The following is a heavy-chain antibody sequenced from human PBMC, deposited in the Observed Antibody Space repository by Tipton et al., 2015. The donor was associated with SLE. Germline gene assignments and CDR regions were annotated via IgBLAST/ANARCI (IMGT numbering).Heavy chain of an antibody. Sequence: SLRLSCEASGFSFNLYGMTWVRQAPGKGLEWLSYIDRTGTIYNSDSVKGRFTISRDNSKKTLYMQMNSLRAEDTAVYYCARRINLDYWGQGTLVTVSS. J-gene: IGHJ4*02. CDR2: IDRTGTI. V-gene: IGHV3-66*02. CDR3: ARRINLDY. CDR1: GFSFNLYG. D-gene: IGHD3-16*01.